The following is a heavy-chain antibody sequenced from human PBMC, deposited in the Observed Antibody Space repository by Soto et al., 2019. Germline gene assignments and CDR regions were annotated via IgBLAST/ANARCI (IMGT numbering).Heavy chain of an antibody. Sequence: QVQLVQSGAEVKKPGASVKVSCKASGYTFTSYGISWVRQAPGQGLEWMGWISAYNGNTNYAQKRQGRVTRTTDTSTSTAYMELRSLRSNDTAVYYCARRCTNGVCYGWFDPWGQGTLVTGSS. CDR2: ISAYNGNT. J-gene: IGHJ5*02. V-gene: IGHV1-18*01. CDR3: ARRCTNGVCYGWFDP. CDR1: GYTFTSYG. D-gene: IGHD2-8*01.